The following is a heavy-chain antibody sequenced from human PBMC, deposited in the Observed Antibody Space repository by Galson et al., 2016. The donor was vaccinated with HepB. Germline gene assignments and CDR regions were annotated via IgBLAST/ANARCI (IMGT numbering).Heavy chain of an antibody. CDR1: GGTFTTYP. D-gene: IGHD6-19*01. J-gene: IGHJ3*02. Sequence: SVTVSCKASGGTFTTYPITRVRQAPGQGPECLGRIIPLLGIPKYAQKFQGRLTITADKSTSTTYMELTSLRSGDTAVYYCARPSSGWANDAFDIWGQGTMVTVSS. V-gene: IGHV1-69*02. CDR2: IIPLLGIP. CDR3: ARPSSGWANDAFDI.